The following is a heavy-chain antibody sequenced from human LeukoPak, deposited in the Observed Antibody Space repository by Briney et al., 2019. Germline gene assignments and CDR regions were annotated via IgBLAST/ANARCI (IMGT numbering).Heavy chain of an antibody. J-gene: IGHJ3*02. CDR3: ARDHRWAAAGSGGAFDI. Sequence: GGSLRLSCAASGLTFSSYSMNWVRQAPGKGLEWVSYISSSSSTIYYADSVKGRFTISRDNAKNSLYLQMNSLRAEDTAVYYCARDHRWAAAGSGGAFDIWGQGTMVTVSS. V-gene: IGHV3-48*01. CDR2: ISSSSSTI. D-gene: IGHD6-13*01. CDR1: GLTFSSYS.